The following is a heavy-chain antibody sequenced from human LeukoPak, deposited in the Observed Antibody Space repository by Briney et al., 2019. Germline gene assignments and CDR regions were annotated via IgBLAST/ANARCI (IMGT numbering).Heavy chain of an antibody. CDR3: AREGYSSGWTDFDY. CDR1: GFTFSSYG. V-gene: IGHV3-30*03. CDR2: ISYDGSNK. D-gene: IGHD6-19*01. Sequence: PGRSLRLSCAASGFTFSSYGMHWVRQAPGKGLEWVAVISYDGSNKYYADSVKGRFTISRDNSKNTLYLQMNSLRAEDTAVYYCAREGYSSGWTDFDYWGQGTLVTVSS. J-gene: IGHJ4*02.